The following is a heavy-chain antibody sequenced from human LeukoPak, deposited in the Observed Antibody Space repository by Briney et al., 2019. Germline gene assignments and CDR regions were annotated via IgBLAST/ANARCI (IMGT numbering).Heavy chain of an antibody. CDR3: ARHGTSRITMNH. J-gene: IGHJ4*02. CDR2: IFYSGST. Sequence: SETLSLTCTVSGGSISPYYWSWIRQPPGEGLEWIGYIFYSGSTNYNPSLKGRVTISVDTSKNQFSLKLSSVTAADTAVYYCARHGTSRITMNHWGQGTLVTVSS. D-gene: IGHD3-22*01. CDR1: GGSISPYY. V-gene: IGHV4-59*08.